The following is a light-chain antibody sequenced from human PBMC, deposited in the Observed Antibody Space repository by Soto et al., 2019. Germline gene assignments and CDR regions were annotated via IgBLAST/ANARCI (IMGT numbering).Light chain of an antibody. Sequence: QSALTQPASVSGSPGQSITISCTGTSSDIGAYNFVSWYQQHPGKAPKLVLYEVKNRPSGISDRFSGSKSGNTASLTISGLQADDEADYYCSSYTTHTTPYVFGTGTKLTVL. CDR1: SSDIGAYNF. V-gene: IGLV2-14*01. CDR2: EVK. CDR3: SSYTTHTTPYV. J-gene: IGLJ1*01.